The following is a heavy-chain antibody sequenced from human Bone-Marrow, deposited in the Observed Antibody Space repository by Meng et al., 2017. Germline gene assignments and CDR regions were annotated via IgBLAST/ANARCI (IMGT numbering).Heavy chain of an antibody. Sequence: ASVKVSCKASGYTFTGYYMHWVRQAPGQGLEWMGRINPNSGGTNYAQKFQGRVTMTSDTSISTAYMELSRLRSDDTAVYYCARGTDYYDSSGQLGSDYWGQGTLVTVSS. CDR2: INPNSGGT. CDR1: GYTFTGYY. J-gene: IGHJ4*02. CDR3: ARGTDYYDSSGQLGSDY. V-gene: IGHV1-2*06. D-gene: IGHD3-22*01.